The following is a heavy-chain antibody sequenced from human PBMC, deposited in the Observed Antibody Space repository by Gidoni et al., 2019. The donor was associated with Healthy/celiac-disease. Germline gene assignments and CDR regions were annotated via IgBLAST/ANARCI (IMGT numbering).Heavy chain of an antibody. Sequence: QVQLVQSGAEVKKPGSSVKVSCKASGGTFSSHAIRWVRQAPGQGLEWMGGIIPIFGTANYAQKYQGRVTITADESTSTAAMERSSLRAEDTAVYYCAREKSSSWYHNTRHFDYWGQGTLVTVSS. CDR2: IIPIFGTA. CDR3: AREKSSSWYHNTRHFDY. CDR1: GGTFSSHA. J-gene: IGHJ4*02. V-gene: IGHV1-69*01. D-gene: IGHD6-13*01.